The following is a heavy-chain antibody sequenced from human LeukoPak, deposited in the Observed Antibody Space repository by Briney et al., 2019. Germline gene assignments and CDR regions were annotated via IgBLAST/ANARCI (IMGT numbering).Heavy chain of an antibody. V-gene: IGHV4-34*08. J-gene: IGHJ6*03. CDR2: INHSGST. CDR3: AKLEMATITSRGKNYYYYYMDV. Sequence: GSLRLSCAASGFTFSSYGMSWIRQPPGKGLEWIGEINHSGSTNYNPSLKSRVTISVDTSKNQFSLKLSSVTAADTAVYYCAKLEMATITSRGKNYYYYYMDVWGKGTTVTVSS. D-gene: IGHD5-24*01. CDR1: GFTFSSYG.